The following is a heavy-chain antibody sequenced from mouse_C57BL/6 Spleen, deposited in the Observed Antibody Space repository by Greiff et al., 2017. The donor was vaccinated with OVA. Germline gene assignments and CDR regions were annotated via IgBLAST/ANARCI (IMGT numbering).Heavy chain of an antibody. CDR2: ISDGGSYT. V-gene: IGHV5-4*01. CDR1: GFTFSSYA. CDR3: ARDLGLAYWYFDV. D-gene: IGHD4-1*01. Sequence: EVKLMDSGGGLVKPGGSLKLSCAASGFTFSSYAMSWVRQTPEKRLEWVATISDGGSYTYYPDNVKGRFTISRDNAKNNLYLQMSHLKSEDTAMYYCARDLGLAYWYFDVWGTGTTVTVSS. J-gene: IGHJ1*03.